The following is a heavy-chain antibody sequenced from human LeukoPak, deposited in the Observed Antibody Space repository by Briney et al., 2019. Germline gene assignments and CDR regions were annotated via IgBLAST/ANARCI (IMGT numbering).Heavy chain of an antibody. J-gene: IGHJ4*02. Sequence: GASVKVSCKASGYTFTSYCMHWVRQAPGQGLEWMGIINPSGGSTSYAQKFQGRVTMTRDTSTSTVYMELSSLRSEDTAVYYCAGVRKSSYSSSWRYFDYWGQGTLVTVSS. CDR3: AGVRKSSYSSSWRYFDY. CDR2: INPSGGST. D-gene: IGHD6-13*01. CDR1: GYTFTSYC. V-gene: IGHV1-46*01.